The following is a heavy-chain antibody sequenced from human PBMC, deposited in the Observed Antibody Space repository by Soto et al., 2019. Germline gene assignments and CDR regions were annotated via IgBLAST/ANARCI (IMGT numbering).Heavy chain of an antibody. CDR1: GFTFSSYS. J-gene: IGHJ4*02. CDR2: ISSSSSYI. V-gene: IGHV3-21*01. Sequence: GSLRLSCAASGFTFSSYSMNWVRQAPGKGLEWVSSISSSSSYIYYADSVKGRFTISRDNAKNSLYLQMNSLRAEDTAVYYCARGGYSSGPFDYWGQGTLVTVSS. D-gene: IGHD6-19*01. CDR3: ARGGYSSGPFDY.